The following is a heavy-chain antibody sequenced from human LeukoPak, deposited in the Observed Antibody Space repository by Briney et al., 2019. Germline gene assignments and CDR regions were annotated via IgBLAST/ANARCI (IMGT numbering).Heavy chain of an antibody. D-gene: IGHD3-9*01. CDR1: GFTFDDYA. J-gene: IGHJ4*02. Sequence: PGGSLRLSCAASGFTFDDYAMHWVRQAPGKGLEWVSAISGSGGSTYYADSVKGRFTTSRDNSKNTLYLQMNSLRAEDTAVYYCAKENYDILTGYSRFDYWGQGTLVTVSS. CDR3: AKENYDILTGYSRFDY. V-gene: IGHV3-23*01. CDR2: ISGSGGST.